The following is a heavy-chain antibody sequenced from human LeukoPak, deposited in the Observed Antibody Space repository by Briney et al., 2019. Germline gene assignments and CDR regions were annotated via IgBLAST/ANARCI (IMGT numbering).Heavy chain of an antibody. Sequence: PGGSLRLSCAASGFTFSTYGMHWVRQAPGKGLEWVAFIRYDGRSKYYADSVKGRFTTSRDNSKNTLCLQMNSLRAEDTAVYYCANNARYYDYGWGSYRYSTLEYYFDYWGQGTLVTVSS. V-gene: IGHV3-30*02. CDR2: IRYDGRSK. CDR1: GFTFSTYG. J-gene: IGHJ4*02. CDR3: ANNARYYDYGWGSYRYSTLEYYFDY. D-gene: IGHD3-16*02.